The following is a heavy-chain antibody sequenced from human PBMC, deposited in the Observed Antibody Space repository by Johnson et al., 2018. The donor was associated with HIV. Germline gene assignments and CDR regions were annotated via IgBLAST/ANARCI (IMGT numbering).Heavy chain of an antibody. CDR3: ASGGYSSSWYTEQGAFDI. CDR2: ISGSGGST. J-gene: IGHJ3*02. D-gene: IGHD6-13*01. Sequence: VQLVESGGGVVQPGRSLRLSCAASGFTFSSYAMSWVRQAPGKGLEWVSAISGSGGSTYYADSVKGRFTISRDNSKNTLYLQMNSLRAEDTAVYYCASGGYSSSWYTEQGAFDIWGQGTMVTVSS. CDR1: GFTFSSYA. V-gene: IGHV3-23*04.